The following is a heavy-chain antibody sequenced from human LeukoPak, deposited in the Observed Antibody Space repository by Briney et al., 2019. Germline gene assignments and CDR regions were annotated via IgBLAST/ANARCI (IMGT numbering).Heavy chain of an antibody. D-gene: IGHD3-16*01. CDR3: TRGRLGGLREDAYDI. V-gene: IGHV1-8*01. J-gene: IGHJ3*02. Sequence: ASVKVTCKASVYDSARHGISWVRQAPGQGLEWMGWMKPNSGNTGYAQKFQGRVTMTRNTSISTAYMELSSLSSEDTAFYYCTRGRLGGLREDAYDIWGQGTMVTVSS. CDR1: VYDSARHG. CDR2: MKPNSGNT.